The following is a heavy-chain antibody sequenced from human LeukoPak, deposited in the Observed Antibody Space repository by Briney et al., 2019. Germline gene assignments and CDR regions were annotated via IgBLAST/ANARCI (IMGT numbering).Heavy chain of an antibody. J-gene: IGHJ4*02. CDR1: GFTFSNYN. D-gene: IGHD3-10*01. V-gene: IGHV3-21*01. Sequence: PGGSLRLSCAASGFTFSNYNMNWVRQAPGKGLEWVSSISSSSTYIYYADSVKGRFTISRDNAKNSLSLQMNSLRAEDTAVYYCTRDFKYSSGSYLYWGQGILVTVSS. CDR3: TRDFKYSSGSYLY. CDR2: ISSSSTYI.